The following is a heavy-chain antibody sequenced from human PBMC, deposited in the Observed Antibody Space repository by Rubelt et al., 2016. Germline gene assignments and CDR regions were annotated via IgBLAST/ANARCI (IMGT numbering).Heavy chain of an antibody. CDR1: GASISRNIYY. J-gene: IGHJ5*02. Sequence: QLQLQESGPGLVKPSETLSLTCTVSGASISRNIYYWGWIRQPPGKGLEWIGSIYYSGSTYYNPSLKSRVTLSVDTSKNPFSLKLSSVTAADTALYYCAREMFDPWGQGTLVTVSS. CDR2: IYYSGST. CDR3: AREMFDP. V-gene: IGHV4-39*02.